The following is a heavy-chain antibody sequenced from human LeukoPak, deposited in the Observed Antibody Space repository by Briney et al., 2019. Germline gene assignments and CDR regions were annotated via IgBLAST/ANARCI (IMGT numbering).Heavy chain of an antibody. J-gene: IGHJ4*02. Sequence: GGSLRLSCAASGFTFSSFWMHWVRQVPGKGLEWVSRITPDGDGSTYAASVQGRFTISRDNAKDTVYLQMSNLRAEDTALYYCARDPTNYDSHLGQGTLVTVSS. CDR3: ARDPTNYDSH. V-gene: IGHV3-74*01. CDR2: ITPDGDGS. CDR1: GFTFSSFW. D-gene: IGHD3-22*01.